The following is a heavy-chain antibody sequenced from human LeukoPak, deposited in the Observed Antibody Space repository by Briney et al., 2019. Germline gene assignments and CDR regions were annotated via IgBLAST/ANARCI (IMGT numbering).Heavy chain of an antibody. J-gene: IGHJ5*02. CDR1: GFTFSSYW. V-gene: IGHV3-7*01. Sequence: GGSLRLSCAASGFTFSSYWMSWVRQAPGKGLEWVANIKQDGSEKYYVDSVKGRFTISRDNAKKSLYLQMNSLSAEDTAVYYCARDNGYYDFWSGYGGNWFDPWGQGTLVTVSS. D-gene: IGHD3-3*01. CDR2: IKQDGSEK. CDR3: ARDNGYYDFWSGYGGNWFDP.